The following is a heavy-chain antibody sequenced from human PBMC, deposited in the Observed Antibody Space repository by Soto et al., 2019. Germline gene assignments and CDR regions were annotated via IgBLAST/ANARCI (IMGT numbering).Heavy chain of an antibody. CDR1: GDAFTNYI. Sequence: QVQLVQSGAEVKKPGSSVKVSCKASGDAFTNYIFDWVRQAPGQGLEWMGGIIPMFGTPKYAQTFQDRVTVSAYVSTDTAYLELTSLRVDDTAVYYCARGRDQPPVGLYFDSWGEGTRVTVSS. CDR3: ARGRDQPPVGLYFDS. J-gene: IGHJ4*02. D-gene: IGHD1-26*01. CDR2: IIPMFGTP. V-gene: IGHV1-69*01.